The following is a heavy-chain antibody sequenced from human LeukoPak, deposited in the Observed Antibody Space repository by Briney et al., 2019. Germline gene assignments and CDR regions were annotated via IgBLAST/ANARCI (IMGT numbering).Heavy chain of an antibody. Sequence: ASVKVSCKASGYTFTSYYMHWVRQPPGQGLEWMGIINHSGGSTSYAQKFQGRVTMTRDTSTSTVYMELSSLRSKDTAVYYCERDRCTNGVCYLLEGWGQGTLVTVSS. D-gene: IGHD2-8*01. V-gene: IGHV1-46*01. CDR3: ERDRCTNGVCYLLEG. CDR1: GYTFTSYY. J-gene: IGHJ4*02. CDR2: INHSGGST.